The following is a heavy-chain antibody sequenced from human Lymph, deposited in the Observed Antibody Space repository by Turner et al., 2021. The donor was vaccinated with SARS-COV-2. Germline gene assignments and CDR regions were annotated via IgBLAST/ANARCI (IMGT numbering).Heavy chain of an antibody. Sequence: EVQLLESGGGLVQPGGSLRLPCPATGFTFSGYAMSWVRHAPGKRLRWVSAIGGSGENTYYADTVKGRFTISRDNSKITRYMQMNSLRAEDTGVYYCANLYSSSAAGDPWGQGTLVTVSS. CDR2: IGGSGENT. CDR1: GFTFSGYA. D-gene: IGHD6-6*01. V-gene: IGHV3-23*01. CDR3: ANLYSSSAAGDP. J-gene: IGHJ5*02.